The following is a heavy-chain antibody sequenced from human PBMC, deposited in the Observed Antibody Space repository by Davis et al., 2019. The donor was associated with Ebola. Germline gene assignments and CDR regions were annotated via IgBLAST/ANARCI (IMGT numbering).Heavy chain of an antibody. CDR1: GFAFSSYV. J-gene: IGHJ6*02. Sequence: GGSLRLSCAASGFAFSSYVLHWVRRAPGKGPEWVSAIGTGGDTYYADSVMGRFTISRDNAKNTLYLQMNSLRAEDTAVYYCAREAAALYYYGMDVWGQGTTVTVSS. CDR2: IGTGGDT. V-gene: IGHV3-47*02. D-gene: IGHD6-13*01. CDR3: AREAAALYYYGMDV.